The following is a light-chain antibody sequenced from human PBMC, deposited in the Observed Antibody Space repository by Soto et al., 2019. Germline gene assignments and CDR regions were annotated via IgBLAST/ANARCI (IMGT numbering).Light chain of an antibody. CDR2: DVS. CDR1: SSDVGGYNY. J-gene: IGLJ1*01. V-gene: IGLV2-11*01. Sequence: QSALTQPRSVPGSLGQSVTISCTGTSSDVGGYNYVSWYQQDPGKAPKLMIYDVSKRPSGVPDRFSGSKSGNTASLTISGHQAEDAADCYCCSYAGSYTWIFGTGTKVTVL. CDR3: CSYAGSYTWI.